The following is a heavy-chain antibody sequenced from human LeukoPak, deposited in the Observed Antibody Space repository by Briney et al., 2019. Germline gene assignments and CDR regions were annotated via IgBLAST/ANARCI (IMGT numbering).Heavy chain of an antibody. D-gene: IGHD3-16*01. CDR2: IKEDGSER. CDR3: ARFYIDSSALYPGWFDP. CDR1: GFTFSGYW. J-gene: IGHJ5*02. V-gene: IGHV3-7*01. Sequence: QTGGSLRLSCAASGFTFSGYWMSWVRQAPGKGLEWVANIKEDGSERYYVDSVKGRFTISRDNAKNSLYQQMNSLRAEDTAVYYCARFYIDSSALYPGWFDPWGQGTLVTVSS.